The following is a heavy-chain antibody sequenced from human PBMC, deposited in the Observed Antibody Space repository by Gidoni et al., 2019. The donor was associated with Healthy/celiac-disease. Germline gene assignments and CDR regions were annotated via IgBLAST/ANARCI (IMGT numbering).Heavy chain of an antibody. D-gene: IGHD3-10*01. Sequence: LLESGGGLVQPGGSLRLSCAASGFTFSGSAMSWVRQAPGKGLGGFSAIRGGGGSTYYADSVKGRFTISRDKSKNTLYLQMNSLRAEDTAVYYCAKRGGTYGSGSYYSLHFDYWGQGTLVTVSS. CDR2: IRGGGGST. CDR3: AKRGGTYGSGSYYSLHFDY. V-gene: IGHV3-23*01. CDR1: GFTFSGSA. J-gene: IGHJ4*02.